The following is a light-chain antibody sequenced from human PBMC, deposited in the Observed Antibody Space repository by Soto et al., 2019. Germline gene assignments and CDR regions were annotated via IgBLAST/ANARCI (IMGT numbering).Light chain of an antibody. J-gene: IGLJ2*01. CDR3: SSNTNSNTPV. CDR2: DVS. CDR1: SSDVGGYNY. V-gene: IGLV2-14*01. Sequence: QSALTQPASVSGSPGQSITISCTGTSSDVGGYNYVSWYQQHPGKAPKLMIYDVSNRPSGVSSRFSGSKSGNTASLTISGLQYEDEADYYFSSNTNSNTPVFGGGTKLTVL.